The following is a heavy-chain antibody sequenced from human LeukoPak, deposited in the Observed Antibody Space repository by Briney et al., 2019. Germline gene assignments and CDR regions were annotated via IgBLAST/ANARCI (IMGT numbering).Heavy chain of an antibody. CDR3: AGDYGNYEGTFDI. D-gene: IGHD4-11*01. J-gene: IGHJ3*02. Sequence: SETLSLTCTVSGGSIGNFYWSWIRQPPGKGLEWIGYICYSGITKYNPSLKSRVTISVDTSKNQFSLKLTSVTAADTAVYYCAGDYGNYEGTFDIWGQGRMVTVSS. CDR2: ICYSGIT. V-gene: IGHV4-59*12. CDR1: GGSIGNFY.